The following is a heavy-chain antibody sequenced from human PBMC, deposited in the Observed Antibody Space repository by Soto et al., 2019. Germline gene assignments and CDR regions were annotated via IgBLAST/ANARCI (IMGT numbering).Heavy chain of an antibody. CDR3: AVLTTLTEADY. CDR2: ISGSGSRT. V-gene: IGHV3-23*01. Sequence: EVQLLESGGGLVQPGGSRRLSCAASGFMFSSYVMSWVRQAPGKGLEWVSGISGSGSRTYYADPVKGRFSISRDNSKNTLFMQMNGVRVEDTSVYYCAVLTTLTEADYWGQGTLVIVPS. J-gene: IGHJ4*02. D-gene: IGHD4-17*01. CDR1: GFMFSSYV.